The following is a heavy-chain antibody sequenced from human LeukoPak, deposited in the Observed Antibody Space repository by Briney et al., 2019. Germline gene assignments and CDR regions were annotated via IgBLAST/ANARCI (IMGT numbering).Heavy chain of an antibody. CDR2: ISIGSNYI. J-gene: IGHJ5*02. V-gene: IGHV3-21*03. Sequence: AGGSLRLSCAASGFSFSSYSMNWVRQAPGKGLEWVSSISIGSNYINYADSVKGRFTISRDNAKNSLFLQMNSLETEDTGMYYCTTAFIETRPWGHGTLVTVSS. D-gene: IGHD6-6*01. CDR1: GFSFSSYS. CDR3: TTAFIETRP.